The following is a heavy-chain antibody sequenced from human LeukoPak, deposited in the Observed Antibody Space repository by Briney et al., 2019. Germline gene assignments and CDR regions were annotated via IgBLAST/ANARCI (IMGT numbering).Heavy chain of an antibody. Sequence: SETLSLTCTVSGGSISSYYWSWLRQPPGKGLEWIGYIYYSGSTNYNPSLKSRVTISVDTSKNQFSLKLSSVTAAETAVYYCARGGRYRYGYNEYHSYMDIWGKGTTVTVSS. CDR3: ARGGRYRYGYNEYHSYMDI. D-gene: IGHD5-24*01. J-gene: IGHJ6*03. CDR1: GGSISSYY. V-gene: IGHV4-59*01. CDR2: IYYSGST.